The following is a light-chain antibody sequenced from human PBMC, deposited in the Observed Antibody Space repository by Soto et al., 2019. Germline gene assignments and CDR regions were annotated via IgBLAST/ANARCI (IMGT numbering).Light chain of an antibody. V-gene: IGKV1-39*01. J-gene: IGKJ1*01. Sequence: DIQMTQSPSTLSASVGDRVTITCRASQTVAKSLNWYQQKPGKAPELLIYATSHLQSGVPSRFSGSGSGTDFTLTINSLQPEDFATYYCQQSYSMPRTFGQGTKVDIK. CDR3: QQSYSMPRT. CDR1: QTVAKS. CDR2: ATS.